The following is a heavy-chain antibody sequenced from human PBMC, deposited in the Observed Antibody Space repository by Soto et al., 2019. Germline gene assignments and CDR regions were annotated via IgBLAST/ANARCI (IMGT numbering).Heavy chain of an antibody. J-gene: IGHJ4*02. CDR3: ARHTTRCYYIDK. Sequence: QITLKESGPTLVKPTQTLTLTCTFSGFSLRTSVVGVGWIRQPPGKALEWLALIYWDDSKRYSPSLKSRRTSLKNFCTRQLILIMTVLDPVDTATYYCARHTTRCYYIDKSGQGTLVTF. CDR2: IYWDDSK. CDR1: GFSLRTSVVG. V-gene: IGHV2-5*02. D-gene: IGHD4-17*01.